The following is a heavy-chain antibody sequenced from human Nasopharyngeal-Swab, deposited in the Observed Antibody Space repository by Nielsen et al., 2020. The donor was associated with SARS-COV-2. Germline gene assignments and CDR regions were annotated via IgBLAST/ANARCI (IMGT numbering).Heavy chain of an antibody. J-gene: IGHJ6*02. Sequence: GESLKISCAASGFTFSSFAMSWVRRAPGKGLEWVSVISGDNDSTYYTDSVKGRFTISRDNSKNTLNLQMNNLRAEDTAIYYCAKDRDSGDDSGEYYHYYGMDVWGQGAPVTVSS. D-gene: IGHD5-12*01. CDR3: AKDRDSGDDSGEYYHYYGMDV. V-gene: IGHV3-23*01. CDR2: ISGDNDST. CDR1: GFTFSSFA.